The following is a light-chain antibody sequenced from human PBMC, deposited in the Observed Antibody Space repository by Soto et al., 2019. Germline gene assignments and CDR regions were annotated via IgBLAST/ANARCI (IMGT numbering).Light chain of an antibody. CDR3: QQYGSSPPST. V-gene: IGKV3-20*01. J-gene: IGKJ2*02. CDR2: GAS. Sequence: EIVLTQSPGTLSLSPGERATLSCRASQSVSSSYLAWYQQKPGQAPRLLIYGASSRATGIPDRFSGSGSGTDFTLTISRLEPEDFAVYYCQQYGSSPPSTFGQGTNLEFK. CDR1: QSVSSSY.